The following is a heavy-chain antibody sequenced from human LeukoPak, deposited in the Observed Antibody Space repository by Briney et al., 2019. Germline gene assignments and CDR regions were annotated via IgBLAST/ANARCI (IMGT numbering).Heavy chain of an antibody. CDR3: AKGENYDFWSGYYRF. Sequence: PGGSLRLSCAASGFTFSSYWMSWVRQAPGKGLEWVSAISGSGGSTYYADSVKGRFTISRDNSKNTLYLQMNSLRAEDTAVYYCAKGENYDFWSGYYRFWGQGTLVTVSS. V-gene: IGHV3-23*01. CDR1: GFTFSSYW. D-gene: IGHD3-3*01. J-gene: IGHJ4*02. CDR2: ISGSGGST.